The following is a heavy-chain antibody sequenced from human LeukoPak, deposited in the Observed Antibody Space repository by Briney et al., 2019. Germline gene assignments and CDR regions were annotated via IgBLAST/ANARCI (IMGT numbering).Heavy chain of an antibody. Sequence: PSETLSLTCTVSGGSISSGGYYWSWIRQHPGKGLEWIGYIYYSGSTYYNPSLKSRVTISVDTSKNQFSLKLSSVTAADTAVYYCAREDTAMVTAAFDIWGQGTMVTVSS. V-gene: IGHV4-31*03. D-gene: IGHD5-18*01. CDR1: GGSISSGGYY. J-gene: IGHJ3*02. CDR3: AREDTAMVTAAFDI. CDR2: IYYSGST.